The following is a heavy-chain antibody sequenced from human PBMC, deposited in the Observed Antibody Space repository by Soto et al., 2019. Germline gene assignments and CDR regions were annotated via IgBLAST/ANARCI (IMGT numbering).Heavy chain of an antibody. J-gene: IGHJ4*02. V-gene: IGHV1-58*01. CDR2: IVVGSGNT. CDR3: AAIHLLGYFDWSTDY. Sequence: SVKLSCKASVFTFTSSAVQWVRQARGQRLEWIGWIVVGSGNTNYAQKFQERVTITRDMSTSTAYMELSSLRSEDTAVYYCAAIHLLGYFDWSTDYWGQGTLVTVSS. D-gene: IGHD3-9*01. CDR1: VFTFTSSA.